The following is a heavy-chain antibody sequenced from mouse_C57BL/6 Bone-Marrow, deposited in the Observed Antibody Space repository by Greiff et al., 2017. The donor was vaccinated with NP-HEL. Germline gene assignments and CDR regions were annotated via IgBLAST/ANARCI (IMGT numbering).Heavy chain of an antibody. J-gene: IGHJ2*01. CDR3: AIIPFDY. CDR2: IYPRSGNT. V-gene: IGHV1-81*01. Sequence: VQLQQSGAELARPGASVKLSCKASGYTFTSYGISWVKQRTGQGLEWIGEIYPRSGNTYYNEKFKGKATLTADKSSSTAYMEIRSLTSEDSAVYFCAIIPFDYWGQGTTLTVSS. CDR1: GYTFTSYG.